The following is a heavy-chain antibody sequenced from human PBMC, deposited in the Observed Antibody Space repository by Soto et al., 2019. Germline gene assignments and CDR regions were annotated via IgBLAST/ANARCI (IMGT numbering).Heavy chain of an antibody. J-gene: IGHJ6*02. CDR3: ARGDGRGSSGFYYFFGMDV. CDR1: GFTFTNYF. V-gene: IGHV1-46*01. D-gene: IGHD6-25*01. CDR2: ISPYDGST. Sequence: QVQLVQSGAEVKKPGASVKVSCKASGFTFTNYFFHWVRQAPRQGLEWMGIISPYDGSTNYVQSLQRRVSMPSDTSTSTVCMGLSSLRSEDTAVYYCARGDGRGSSGFYYFFGMDVWCHGTTVTVSS.